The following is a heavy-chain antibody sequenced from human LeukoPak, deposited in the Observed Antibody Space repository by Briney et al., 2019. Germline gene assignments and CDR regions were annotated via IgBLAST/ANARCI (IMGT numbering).Heavy chain of an antibody. CDR3: ARDRGREAFDI. CDR1: GFTFSSYD. D-gene: IGHD1-26*01. J-gene: IGHJ3*02. V-gene: IGHV3-13*01. Sequence: GGSLSLSCAASGFTFSSYDMHWVRQATGKGLEWVSAIGTAGDTYYPGSVKGRFTISRENAKNSLYLQMNSLRAGDTAVYYCARDRGREAFDIWGQGTMVTVSS. CDR2: IGTAGDT.